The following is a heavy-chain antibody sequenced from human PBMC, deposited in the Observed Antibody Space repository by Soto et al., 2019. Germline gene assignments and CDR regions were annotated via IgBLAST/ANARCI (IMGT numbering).Heavy chain of an antibody. D-gene: IGHD6-6*01. CDR1: GFTFSSYA. V-gene: IGHV3-23*01. J-gene: IGHJ3*02. CDR3: AKHTGSSAFDI. Sequence: GGSLRLSCAASGFTFSSYAMSWVRQAPGKGLEWVSVIGGSAGSAYNADAVKGRFTISRDNPKNTLYLQLNSLRAEDTAVYYCAKHTGSSAFDIWGKGKMVTVSS. CDR2: IGGSAGSA.